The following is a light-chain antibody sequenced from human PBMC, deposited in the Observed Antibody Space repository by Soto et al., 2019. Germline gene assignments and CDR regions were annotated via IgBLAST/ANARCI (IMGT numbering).Light chain of an antibody. CDR2: EVT. CDR1: SSDVGGYNY. Sequence: QSALTQPASVSGSPGQSITISCTGTSSDVGGYNYVSWYQQHPGKAPTLVIYEVTKRPKEVSNRVSGSKSGNTASLTISGVQAEDVTDYYCRSYPRTNHVVFGGGTKLTV. J-gene: IGLJ2*01. V-gene: IGLV2-14*01. CDR3: RSYPRTNHVV.